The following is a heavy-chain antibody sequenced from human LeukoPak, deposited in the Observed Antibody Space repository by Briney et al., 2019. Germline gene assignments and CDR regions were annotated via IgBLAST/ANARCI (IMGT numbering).Heavy chain of an antibody. V-gene: IGHV1-69*13. Sequence: GASVKVSCKASGGTFSSYAISWVRQAPGHGLEWMGGIIPIFGTANYAQKFQSRVTITADESTSTAYMELSSLRSEDTAVYYCARNPYSNYVWFDPWGQGTLVTVSS. CDR3: ARNPYSNYVWFDP. CDR2: IIPIFGTA. CDR1: GGTFSSYA. J-gene: IGHJ5*02. D-gene: IGHD4-11*01.